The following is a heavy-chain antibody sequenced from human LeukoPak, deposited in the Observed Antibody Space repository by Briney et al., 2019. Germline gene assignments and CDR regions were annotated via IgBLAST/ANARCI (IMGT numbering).Heavy chain of an antibody. J-gene: IGHJ4*02. Sequence: PSETLSLTCAVSGGSISSGDYSWIWIRQPPGEGLEWIGFIYNSGNTYYNPSLKSRVTLSVDTSKNQFSLNLSSVTAADTAVYSCARTAYDSRDFYRFDYWGQGTLVTVSS. CDR1: GGSISSGDYS. D-gene: IGHD3-22*01. CDR3: ARTAYDSRDFYRFDY. V-gene: IGHV4-30-4*07. CDR2: IYNSGNT.